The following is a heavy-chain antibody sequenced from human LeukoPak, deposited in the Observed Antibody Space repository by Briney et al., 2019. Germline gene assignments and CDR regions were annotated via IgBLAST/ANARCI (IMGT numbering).Heavy chain of an antibody. CDR1: GGSISSSGYY. V-gene: IGHV4-31*03. J-gene: IGHJ4*02. CDR2: IYYSGST. D-gene: IGHD2-2*02. CDR3: ARTLGYCSSTSCYTDYFDY. Sequence: PSETLSLTCTVSGGSISSSGYYWSWIRQHPGKGLEWIGYIYYSGSTYYNPSLKSRVTISVDTSKNQFSLKLSSVTAADTAVYYCARTLGYCSSTSCYTDYFDYWGQGTLVTVSS.